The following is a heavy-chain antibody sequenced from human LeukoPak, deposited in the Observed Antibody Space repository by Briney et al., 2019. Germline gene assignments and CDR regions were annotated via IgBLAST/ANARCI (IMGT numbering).Heavy chain of an antibody. CDR2: INPSGGST. Sequence: ASVTVSCKASGYTFTSYYMHWVRQAPGQGLEWMGIINPSGGSTSYAQKFQGRVTMTRDTSTGTVYMELSSLTSEDTAVYYCASSYDSSGYSLDYWGQGTLVTVSS. J-gene: IGHJ4*02. CDR1: GYTFTSYY. D-gene: IGHD3-22*01. V-gene: IGHV1-46*01. CDR3: ASSYDSSGYSLDY.